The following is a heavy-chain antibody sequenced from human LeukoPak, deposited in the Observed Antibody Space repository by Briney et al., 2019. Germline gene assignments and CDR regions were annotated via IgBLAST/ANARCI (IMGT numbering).Heavy chain of an antibody. D-gene: IGHD3-22*01. CDR2: ISAFNGYT. CDR3: ARAKRYYYDSSGSQSFYFDY. Sequence: ASVKVSCKASGYTFTSFGISWVRQAPGQGIEWRGWISAFNGYTNYAQKLQGRVSMTTDTSTGTAYMELRSLRSDDTAVYYCARAKRYYYDSSGSQSFYFDYWGQGTLVTVSS. J-gene: IGHJ4*02. V-gene: IGHV1-18*01. CDR1: GYTFTSFG.